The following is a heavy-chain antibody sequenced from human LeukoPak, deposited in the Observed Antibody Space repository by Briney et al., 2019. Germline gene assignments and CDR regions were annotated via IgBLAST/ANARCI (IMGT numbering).Heavy chain of an antibody. J-gene: IGHJ4*02. CDR3: ATQNHYSLDY. V-gene: IGHV3-74*01. CDR2: IKTDGSST. D-gene: IGHD2-21*01. CDR1: GFTFSGYW. Sequence: GGSLRLSCAASGFTFSGYWMHWVRQAPGKGLVWVSRIKTDGSSTNYADSVKGRFTISRDNAKNTPYLQLSSLRAEDTAVYYCATQNHYSLDYWGQGTLVTVSS.